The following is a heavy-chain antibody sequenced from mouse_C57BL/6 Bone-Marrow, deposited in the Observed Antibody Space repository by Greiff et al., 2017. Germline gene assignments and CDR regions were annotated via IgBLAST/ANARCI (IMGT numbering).Heavy chain of an antibody. J-gene: IGHJ2*01. D-gene: IGHD2-3*01. CDR3: ARWLLRRDYFDD. CDR1: GYTFTSYW. V-gene: IGHV1-64*01. CDR2: IHPNSGST. Sequence: QVQLQQPGAELVKPGASVKLSCKASGYTFTSYWMHWVKQRPGQGLEWIGMIHPNSGSTNYNEKFKSKATLTVDKSSSTAYMQLSSLTSEDSAVYYCARWLLRRDYFDDWGQGTTLTVSS.